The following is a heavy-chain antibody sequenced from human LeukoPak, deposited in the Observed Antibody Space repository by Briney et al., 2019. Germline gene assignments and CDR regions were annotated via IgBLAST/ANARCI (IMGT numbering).Heavy chain of an antibody. CDR3: ARGQDPRKTGY. CDR1: GGSFSGYY. CDR2: IHPSGST. J-gene: IGHJ4*02. Sequence: PSETLSLTCVVYGGSFSGYYWSWIRQPPGEGLEWIGEIHPSGSTEYSPSLTRRVTISVDTSQNQFSLTLTSVTAADTAIYYCARGQDPRKTGYWGQGTLVAVSS. V-gene: IGHV4-34*01.